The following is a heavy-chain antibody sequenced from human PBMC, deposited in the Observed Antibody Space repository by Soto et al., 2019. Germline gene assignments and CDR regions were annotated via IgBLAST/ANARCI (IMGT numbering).Heavy chain of an antibody. V-gene: IGHV1-8*01. CDR3: ARGSAQSYYFDY. Sequence: GASVKVSCKASGYTFTSYDINWVRQATGQGLEWMGWMNPNSGNTGYAQKFQGRVTMTRNTSISTAYMELSSLRSEDTAVYYCARGSAQSYYFDYWGQGTLVTVSS. CDR2: MNPNSGNT. CDR1: GYTFTSYD. J-gene: IGHJ4*02.